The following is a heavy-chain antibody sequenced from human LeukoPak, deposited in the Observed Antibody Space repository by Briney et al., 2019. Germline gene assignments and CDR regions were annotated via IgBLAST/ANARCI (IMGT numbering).Heavy chain of an antibody. CDR1: GFTFSSYT. V-gene: IGHV3-23*01. Sequence: GGSLRLSCAASGFTFSSYTMTWVRQAPGKGLEWVSGISASGTSTYYVDSVKGRFTISRDKSKKMLYLQMNSLRAEDTALYYCAKAVNTFDYYYYMDVWGKGTTVTVSS. J-gene: IGHJ6*03. D-gene: IGHD3-16*01. CDR3: AKAVNTFDYYYYMDV. CDR2: ISASGTST.